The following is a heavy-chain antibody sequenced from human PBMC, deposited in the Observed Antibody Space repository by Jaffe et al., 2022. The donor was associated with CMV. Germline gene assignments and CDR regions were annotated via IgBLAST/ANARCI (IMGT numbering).Heavy chain of an antibody. V-gene: IGHV3-21*01. CDR3: ARGGDTHYYDSSGYHVDL. D-gene: IGHD3-22*01. J-gene: IGHJ2*01. CDR2: ISSSSSYI. CDR1: GFTFSSYS. Sequence: EVQLVESGGGLVKPGGSLRLSCAASGFTFSSYSMNWVRQAPGKGLEWVSSISSSSSYIYYADSVKGRFTISRDNAKNSLYLQMNSLRAEDTAVYYCARGGDTHYYDSSGYHVDLWGRGTLVTVSS.